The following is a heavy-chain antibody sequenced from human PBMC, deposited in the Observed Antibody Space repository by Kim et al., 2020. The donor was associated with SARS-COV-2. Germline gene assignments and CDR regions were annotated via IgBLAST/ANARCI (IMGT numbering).Heavy chain of an antibody. J-gene: IGHJ5*02. CDR1: GYTFTGYY. D-gene: IGHD3-16*01. Sequence: ASVKVSCKASGYTFTGYYMHWVRQAPGQGLEWMGRINPNSGGTNYAQKFQGRVTMTRDTSISTAYMELSRLRSDDTAVYYCARRRWGGLNWFDPWGQGTLVTVSS. CDR2: INPNSGGT. V-gene: IGHV1-2*06. CDR3: ARRRWGGLNWFDP.